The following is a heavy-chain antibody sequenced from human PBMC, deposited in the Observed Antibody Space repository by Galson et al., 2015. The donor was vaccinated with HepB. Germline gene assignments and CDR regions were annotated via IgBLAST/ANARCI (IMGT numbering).Heavy chain of an antibody. J-gene: IGHJ4*02. D-gene: IGHD5-18*01. CDR2: INPNSGAT. Sequence: SVKVSCKASGYTFTGHYMHGVRQAPGQGLERMGWINPNSGATSYAQKFQGRVTMTRDTSISTAYMDLSRLTSDDTAVYYCVTFREYSYGFDYWGQGTLVTVSS. CDR3: VTFREYSYGFDY. V-gene: IGHV1-2*02. CDR1: GYTFTGHY.